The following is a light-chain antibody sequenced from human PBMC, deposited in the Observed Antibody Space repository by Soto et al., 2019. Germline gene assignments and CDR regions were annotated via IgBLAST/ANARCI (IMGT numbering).Light chain of an antibody. CDR1: SSDVGGYNY. V-gene: IGLV2-14*01. CDR2: DVS. J-gene: IGLJ2*01. Sequence: QSALTQPASVSGSPGQSITNSGTGTSSDVGGYNYVSWYQQHPGKAPKLMIYDVSNRPSGVSNRFSGSKSGNTASLTISGLQAEDEADYYCSSYTSSSTPVVFGGGTKLTVL. CDR3: SSYTSSSTPVV.